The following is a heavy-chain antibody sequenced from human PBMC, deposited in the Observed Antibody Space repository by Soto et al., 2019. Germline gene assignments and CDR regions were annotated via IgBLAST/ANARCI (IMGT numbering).Heavy chain of an antibody. CDR3: ARGSYYGSGDSRNWFDP. D-gene: IGHD3-10*01. CDR2: ISSSGSTI. V-gene: IGHV3-11*01. J-gene: IGHJ5*02. CDR1: GFTFSDYY. Sequence: GGSLRLSCATSGFTFSDYYMSWIRQAPGKGLEWVSYISSSGSTIYYADSVKGRFTISRDNAKNSLYLQMNSLRAEDTAVYYCARGSYYGSGDSRNWFDPWGQGTLVTVSS.